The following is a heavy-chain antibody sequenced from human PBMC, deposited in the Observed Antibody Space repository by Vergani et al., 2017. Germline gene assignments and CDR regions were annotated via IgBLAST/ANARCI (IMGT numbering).Heavy chain of an antibody. J-gene: IGHJ5*02. CDR1: GFTSAGYA. CDR3: AKIWGTPPGGACFDP. Sequence: EVQLEESGGGLVLPGRSLRLSCVASGFTSAGYAMHWVRQAPGKGLEWVSGISWNSNSIGYADSVKGRFTISRDNAKNSLYLQMNSLRAEDTALYYCAKIWGTPPGGACFDPWGQETLVTVSS. D-gene: IGHD3-16*01. V-gene: IGHV3-9*02. CDR2: ISWNSNSI.